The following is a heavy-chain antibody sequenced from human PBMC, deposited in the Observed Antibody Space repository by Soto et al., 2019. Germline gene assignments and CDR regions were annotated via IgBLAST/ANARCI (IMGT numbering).Heavy chain of an antibody. J-gene: IGHJ5*02. CDR1: GGTFSSYA. CDR3: ARVKSHIAARLGWFDP. D-gene: IGHD6-6*01. V-gene: IGHV1-69*06. Sequence: QVQPVQSGAEVKKPGSSVKVSCKASGGTFSSYAISWVRQAPGQGLEWMGGIIPIFGTANYAQKFQGRVTITADKSTSTAYMELSSLRSEDTAVYYCARVKSHIAARLGWFDPWGQGTLVTVSS. CDR2: IIPIFGTA.